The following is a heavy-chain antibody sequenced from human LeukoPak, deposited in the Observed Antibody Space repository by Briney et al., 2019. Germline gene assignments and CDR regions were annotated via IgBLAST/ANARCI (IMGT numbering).Heavy chain of an antibody. J-gene: IGHJ5*01. Sequence: ASVKVSCKASGYTFIGYYMHWVRQAPGQGLEWVGRINPNSGVTNYAQKFQGRVTMTRDTSISTAYMELSRLRSDDTAVYYCVPLFGVVIIDSWGQGTLVSVSS. CDR3: VPLFGVVIIDS. V-gene: IGHV1-2*06. CDR2: INPNSGVT. D-gene: IGHD3-3*01. CDR1: GYTFIGYY.